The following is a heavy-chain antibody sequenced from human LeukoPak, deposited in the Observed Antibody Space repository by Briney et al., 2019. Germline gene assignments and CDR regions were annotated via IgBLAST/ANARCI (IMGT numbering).Heavy chain of an antibody. V-gene: IGHV4-34*01. D-gene: IGHD2-15*01. J-gene: IGHJ3*02. CDR1: GRSLRGYY. Sequence: SETLSLTCGVYGRSLRGYYWGLLRQPPGKGLEWIGEINHSGSTNYNPSLKSRVTIAVDTAKNQFFLKLTSCTAAGTAGYYFFSYGIDALDIWVQGTMVTVSS. CDR3: FSYGIDALDI. CDR2: INHSGST.